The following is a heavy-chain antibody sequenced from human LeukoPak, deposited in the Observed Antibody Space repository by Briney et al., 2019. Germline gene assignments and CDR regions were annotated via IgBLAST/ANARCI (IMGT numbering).Heavy chain of an antibody. D-gene: IGHD1-26*01. CDR2: ISGSGGST. CDR3: ARVGHTSWEGHFDP. V-gene: IGHV3-23*01. J-gene: IGHJ5*02. CDR1: GFTFSSYA. Sequence: PGGSLRLSCAASGFTFSSYAMSWVRQAPGKGLEGVSGISGSGGSTYYADSVKGRFTISRDNSKNTLYLQMNSLRAEDTAVYYCARVGHTSWEGHFDPWGQGTLVTVSS.